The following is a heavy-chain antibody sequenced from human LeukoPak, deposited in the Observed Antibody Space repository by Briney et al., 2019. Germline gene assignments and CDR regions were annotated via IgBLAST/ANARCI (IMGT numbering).Heavy chain of an antibody. D-gene: IGHD3-22*01. V-gene: IGHV3-23*01. CDR1: GFTFSSYG. CDR2: ISGSGGST. CDR3: ARDFTLDSSGYYHQPFDY. Sequence: GGSLRLSCAASGFTFSSYGMSWVRQAPGKGLEWVSAISGSGGSTYYADSVKGRFTISRDNSKNTLYLQMNSLRAEDTALYYCARDFTLDSSGYYHQPFDYWGQGTLVTVSS. J-gene: IGHJ4*02.